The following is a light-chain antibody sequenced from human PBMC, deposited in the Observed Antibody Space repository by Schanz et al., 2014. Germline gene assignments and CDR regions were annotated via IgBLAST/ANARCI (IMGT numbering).Light chain of an antibody. CDR3: SSYAGSGNLRV. Sequence: QSALTQPASVSGSPGQSITISCTGTSSDVGSYNLVSWYQQHPGKAPKLMIYEGSKRPSGVSNRFSGSKSGNTASLTVSGLQPEDEADYYCSSYAGSGNLRVFGTGTKLTVL. CDR1: SSDVGSYNL. CDR2: EGS. J-gene: IGLJ1*01. V-gene: IGLV2-14*02.